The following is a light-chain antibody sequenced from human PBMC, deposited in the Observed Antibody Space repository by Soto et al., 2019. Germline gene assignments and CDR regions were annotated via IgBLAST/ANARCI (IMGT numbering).Light chain of an antibody. J-gene: IGKJ5*01. CDR3: QQRSNWPPIT. Sequence: EIVLTQSPATLSLSPGERATLSCRASQSVSSYLAWYQHKPGQAPRLLIYGASTRATGIPARFSGSGFGTDFTLTISSLEPEDAAVYYCQQRSNWPPITFGQGTRLEIK. V-gene: IGKV3-11*01. CDR1: QSVSSY. CDR2: GAS.